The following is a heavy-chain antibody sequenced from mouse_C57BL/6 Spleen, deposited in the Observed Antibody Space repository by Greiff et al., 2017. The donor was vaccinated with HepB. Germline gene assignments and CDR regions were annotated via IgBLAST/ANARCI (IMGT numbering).Heavy chain of an antibody. CDR3: VKVDGYYGMDY. V-gene: IGHV7-4*01. CDR1: GFTFTDYY. CDR2: IRNKANGYTT. D-gene: IGHD2-3*01. J-gene: IGHJ4*01. Sequence: DVMLVESGGGLVQPGASLRLSCAASGFTFTDYYMSWVRQPPGKAPEWLALIRNKANGYTTEYTASVKGLFTISRDNSQNILYLQMNTLRAEDSATYYCVKVDGYYGMDYWGQGTSVTVSS.